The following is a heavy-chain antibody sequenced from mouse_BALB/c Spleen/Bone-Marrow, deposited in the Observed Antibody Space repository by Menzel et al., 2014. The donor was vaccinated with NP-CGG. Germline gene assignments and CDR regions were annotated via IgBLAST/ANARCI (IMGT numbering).Heavy chain of an antibody. CDR3: ARRDGGPMDY. Sequence: EVHLVESGGDLVKPGGSLKLSCAASGFTFSNYGMSWVRQTPDKRLEWVATISSGGSYTYYPDSVKGRFTISRDNAKNTLYLQMSSLKSEDTAMYYCARRDGGPMDYWGQGTSVTVSP. CDR2: ISSGGSYT. J-gene: IGHJ4*01. V-gene: IGHV5-6*01. CDR1: GFTFSNYG. D-gene: IGHD2-3*01.